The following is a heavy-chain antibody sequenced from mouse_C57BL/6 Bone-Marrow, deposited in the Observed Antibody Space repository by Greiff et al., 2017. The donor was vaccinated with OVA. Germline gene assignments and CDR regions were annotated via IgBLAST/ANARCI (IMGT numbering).Heavy chain of an antibody. V-gene: IGHV1-55*01. D-gene: IGHD1-1*01. CDR2: IYPGSGST. CDR1: GYTFTSYW. Sequence: QVQLKQSGAELVKPGASVKMSCKASGYTFTSYWITWVKQRPGQGLEWIGDIYPGSGSTNYNEKFKSKATLTVDTSSSTAYMQLSSLTSEDSAVYYCARSYYYGSSYLRLFAYWGQGTLVTVSA. CDR3: ARSYYYGSSYLRLFAY. J-gene: IGHJ3*01.